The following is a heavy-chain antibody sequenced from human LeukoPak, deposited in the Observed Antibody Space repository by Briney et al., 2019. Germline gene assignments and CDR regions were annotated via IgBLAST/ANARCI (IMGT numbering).Heavy chain of an antibody. Sequence: GGSLRLSCAASGFTFSSYAMHWVRQAPAKGLEWVAVISYDGSNKYYADSVKGRFTISRDNSKNTLYLQMSSMRAEDTAVYFCASGKYGYGDNWFDPWGRGTLVTVSS. V-gene: IGHV3-30*04. CDR2: ISYDGSNK. CDR1: GFTFSSYA. J-gene: IGHJ5*02. D-gene: IGHD5-18*01. CDR3: ASGKYGYGDNWFDP.